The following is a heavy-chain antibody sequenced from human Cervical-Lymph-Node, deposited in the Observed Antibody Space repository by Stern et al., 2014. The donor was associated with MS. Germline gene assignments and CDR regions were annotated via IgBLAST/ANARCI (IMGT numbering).Heavy chain of an antibody. CDR2: IYTSGST. J-gene: IGHJ6*02. CDR1: GGSISSGSYY. V-gene: IGHV4-61*02. D-gene: IGHD3-9*01. Sequence: QLQLQESGPGLVKPSQTLSLTCTVSGGSISSGSYYWSWIRQPAGKGLEWIGRIYTSGSTNYNPSLKSRVTISLATSKTQFPLKLSSVSAADTAVYYCARDCRLRYFDNYGMDVWGQGTTVTVSS. CDR3: ARDCRLRYFDNYGMDV.